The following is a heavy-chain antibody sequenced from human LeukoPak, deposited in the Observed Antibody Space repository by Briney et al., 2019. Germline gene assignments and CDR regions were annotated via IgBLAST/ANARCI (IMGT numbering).Heavy chain of an antibody. J-gene: IGHJ4*02. CDR2: INPNSGGT. CDR3: AGGIYSNYEGFDY. D-gene: IGHD4-11*01. CDR1: GYTFTGYY. V-gene: IGHV1-2*02. Sequence: ASVKVSCKASGYTFTGYYMHWVRQAPRQGLEWMGWINPNSGGTNDAQKFQGRVTMTTDTATSTAYMELSRLRSDDTAVYYCAGGIYSNYEGFDYWGQGTLVTVSS.